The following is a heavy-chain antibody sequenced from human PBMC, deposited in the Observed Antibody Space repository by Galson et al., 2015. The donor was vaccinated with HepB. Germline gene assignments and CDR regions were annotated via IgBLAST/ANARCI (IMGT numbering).Heavy chain of an antibody. Sequence: SVKVSCKASGYTFSSYDINWVRQATGQRLEWMGWINPNSGNTGYAQKFQGRVTMTRNPSITTASMELSSLTSGDTAVYYCARGRRDTAVAAPAAVLLDYWGQGILVTVSS. J-gene: IGHJ4*02. CDR3: ARGRRDTAVAAPAAVLLDY. CDR1: GYTFSSYD. V-gene: IGHV1-8*01. D-gene: IGHD6-19*01. CDR2: INPNSGNT.